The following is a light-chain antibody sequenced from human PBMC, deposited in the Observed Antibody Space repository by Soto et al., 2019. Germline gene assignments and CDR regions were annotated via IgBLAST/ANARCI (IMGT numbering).Light chain of an antibody. CDR3: QQNYTFPRT. CDR1: QSISNN. J-gene: IGKJ2*02. V-gene: IGKV1-39*01. CDR2: AVS. Sequence: DIQMTQSPSSLSASVGDRVSFTCRASQSISNNLIWYQQKPGKAPKFLIYAVSNLASGVPSRFSGSGSGADFTLTITNLQLEDFATYYCQQNYTFPRTFGQGTKLEIK.